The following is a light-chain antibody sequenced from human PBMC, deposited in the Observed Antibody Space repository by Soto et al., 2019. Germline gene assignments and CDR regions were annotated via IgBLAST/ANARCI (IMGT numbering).Light chain of an antibody. Sequence: EIVLTQSPGTLSLSPGERATLSCRASQSISSGFLVWYQQKPGQAPRLLIYGASGRGTGIPDRFSGSGSGTDFTLTITRLEPEDFAVYYCQQYVRSPFSFGPGTKVDMK. CDR2: GAS. CDR3: QQYVRSPFS. CDR1: QSISSGF. J-gene: IGKJ3*01. V-gene: IGKV3-20*01.